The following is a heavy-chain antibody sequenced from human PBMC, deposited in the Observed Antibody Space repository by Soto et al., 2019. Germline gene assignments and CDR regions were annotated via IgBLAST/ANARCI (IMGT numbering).Heavy chain of an antibody. V-gene: IGHV1-18*01. J-gene: IGHJ6*02. CDR3: ARERIAARLDYYYGMDV. CDR2: ISAYNGNT. D-gene: IGHD6-6*01. CDR1: GYTFTSYG. Sequence: ASVKVSCKASGYTFTSYGISWVRQATGQGLEWMGWISAYNGNTNYAQKSQGWVTMTRDTSISTAYMELSRLRSDDTAVYYCARERIAARLDYYYGMDVWGQGTTVTVSS.